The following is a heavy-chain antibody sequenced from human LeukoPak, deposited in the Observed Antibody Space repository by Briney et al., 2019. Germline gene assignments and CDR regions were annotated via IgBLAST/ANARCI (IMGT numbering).Heavy chain of an antibody. Sequence: SVKVSCKASGGTFSSYAISWVRQAPGQGLEWMGGIIPIFGTANYAQKFQGRVTITADESTSTAYMELSSLRSEDTAVYYCARDKDDYVWGSYRFNTFDYWGQGTLVTVSS. D-gene: IGHD3-16*02. CDR2: IIPIFGTA. CDR1: GGTFSSYA. J-gene: IGHJ4*02. CDR3: ARDKDDYVWGSYRFNTFDY. V-gene: IGHV1-69*13.